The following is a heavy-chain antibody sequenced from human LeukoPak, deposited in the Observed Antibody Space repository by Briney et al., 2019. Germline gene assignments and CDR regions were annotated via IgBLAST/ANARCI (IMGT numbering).Heavy chain of an antibody. CDR1: GGSISSSSYY. CDR2: IYYSGST. Sequence: SETLSLTCTVSGGSISSSSYYWGWIRQPPGKGLEWIGSIYYSGSTYYNPSLKSRVTISVDKSKNQFSLKLSSVTAADTAVYYCARGRRYCSGGSCYYYYMDVWGKGTTVTVSS. D-gene: IGHD2-15*01. J-gene: IGHJ6*03. CDR3: ARGRRYCSGGSCYYYYMDV. V-gene: IGHV4-39*07.